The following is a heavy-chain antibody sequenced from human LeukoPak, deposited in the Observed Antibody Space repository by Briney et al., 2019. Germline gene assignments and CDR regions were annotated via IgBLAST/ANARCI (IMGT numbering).Heavy chain of an antibody. CDR3: ASPVPDYGMDV. CDR2: ISYDGSNK. CDR1: GFTFSSYG. Sequence: GRSLRLSCAASGFTFSSYGMHWVRQAPGKGLEWVAVISYDGSNKYYADSVKGRFTISRDNSKNTLYLQMNSLRAEDTAVYYCASPVPDYGMDVWGQGTTVTVSS. J-gene: IGHJ6*02. V-gene: IGHV3-30*03.